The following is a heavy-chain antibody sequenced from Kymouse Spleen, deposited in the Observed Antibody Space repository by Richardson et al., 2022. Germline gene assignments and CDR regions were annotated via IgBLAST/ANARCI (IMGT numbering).Heavy chain of an antibody. J-gene: IGHJ4*02. CDR1: GFTFSSYG. CDR3: ARNYYGSGSYYPFDY. V-gene: IGHV3-33*01. Sequence: QVQLVESGGGVVQPGRSLRLSCAASGFTFSSYGMHWVRQAPGKGLEWVAVIWYDGSNKYYADSVKGRFTISRDNSKNTLYLQMNSLRAEDTAVYYCARNYYGSGSYYPFDYWGQGTLVTVSS. CDR2: IWYDGSNK. D-gene: IGHD3-10*01.